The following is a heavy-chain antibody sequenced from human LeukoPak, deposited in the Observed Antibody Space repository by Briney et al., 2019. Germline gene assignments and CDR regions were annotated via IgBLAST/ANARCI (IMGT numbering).Heavy chain of an antibody. CDR1: GGSISSYY. CDR2: LYYSGSI. D-gene: IGHD3-10*01. J-gene: IGHJ6*02. V-gene: IGHV4-59*01. Sequence: SETLSLTCTVSGGSISSYYWSWIRQPPGKGLEWIGYLYYSGSINYNPSLKSRVTISVDTSKNQFSLKLSSVTAADTAVYYCAAYGSGSYPPRHYGMDVWGQGTTVTVSS. CDR3: AAYGSGSYPPRHYGMDV.